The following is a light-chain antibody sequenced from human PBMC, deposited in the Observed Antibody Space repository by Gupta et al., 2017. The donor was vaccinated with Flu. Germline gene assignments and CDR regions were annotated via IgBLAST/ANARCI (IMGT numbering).Light chain of an antibody. V-gene: IGKV1-27*01. CDR3: QKYNSARFT. J-gene: IGKJ3*01. CDR1: QGITNY. Sequence: DIQMTQSPSSLPASVGDRVTITCRASQGITNYLAWYQQKPGKVPKLLIYAASTLQSGVPSRFSGSGSGTDFTLTISSLQPEDVATYYCQKYNSARFTFGPGTKVDIK. CDR2: AAS.